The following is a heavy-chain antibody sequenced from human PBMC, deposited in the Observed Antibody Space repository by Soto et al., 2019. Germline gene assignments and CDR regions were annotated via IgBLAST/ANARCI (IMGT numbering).Heavy chain of an antibody. J-gene: IGHJ6*04. CDR1: GGSISSGGYY. CDR3: ARDILELQPYYYYYGMDV. D-gene: IGHD1-7*01. CDR2: IYYSGST. Sequence: PSETVSLTCTVSGGSISSGGYYWSWIRQHPGKGLEWIGYIYYSGSTYYNPSLKSRVTISVDTSKNQFSLKLSSVTAADTAVYYCARDILELQPYYYYYGMDVWGKGTTVTVSS. V-gene: IGHV4-31*03.